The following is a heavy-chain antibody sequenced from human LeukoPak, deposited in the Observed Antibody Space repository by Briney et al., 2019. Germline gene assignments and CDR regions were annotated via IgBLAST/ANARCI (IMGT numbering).Heavy chain of an antibody. J-gene: IGHJ4*02. V-gene: IGHV3-30*18. CDR1: GFTFSSYG. Sequence: GGSLRLSCAASGFTFSSYGMHWVRQAPGKGLEWVAVISYDGSNKYYADSVKGRFTISRDNSKNTLYLQMNSLRAEDTAVYYCAKSKGYSYGSFDYWGQGTLVTVSS. D-gene: IGHD5-18*01. CDR3: AKSKGYSYGSFDY. CDR2: ISYDGSNK.